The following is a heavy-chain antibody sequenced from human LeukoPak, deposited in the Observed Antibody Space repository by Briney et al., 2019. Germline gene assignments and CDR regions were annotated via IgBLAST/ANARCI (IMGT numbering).Heavy chain of an antibody. CDR2: INAGNGNT. D-gene: IGHD1-1*01. V-gene: IGHV1-3*01. J-gene: IGHJ4*02. Sequence: ASVKVSCKASGYTFTSYAMHWVRQAPGQRLEWMGWINAGNGNTKYSQKFQGRVTITRDTSASTAYMDLSSLRSEDTAVYYCARASGLAYNWNDGIDYWGQGTLVTVSS. CDR1: GYTFTSYA. CDR3: ARASGLAYNWNDGIDY.